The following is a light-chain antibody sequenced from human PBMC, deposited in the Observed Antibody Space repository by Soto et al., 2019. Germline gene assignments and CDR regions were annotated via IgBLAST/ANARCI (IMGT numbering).Light chain of an antibody. CDR1: SSDVGDYNF. CDR2: EVS. J-gene: IGLJ3*02. Sequence: QSALTQPASVSGSPGQSITISCTGTSSDVGDYNFVSWYQQLPGKAPKLMIYEVSHRPSGVSNRFSGSKSGNTASLTISGLLAEEEDHYYCSSHTSSSIWVFGGGTKLTVL. CDR3: SSHTSSSIWV. V-gene: IGLV2-14*03.